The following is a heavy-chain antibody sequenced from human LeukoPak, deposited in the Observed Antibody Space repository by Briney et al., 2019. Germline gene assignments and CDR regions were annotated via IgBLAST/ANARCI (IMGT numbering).Heavy chain of an antibody. J-gene: IGHJ4*02. CDR1: GGSISSGGYY. D-gene: IGHD6-19*01. CDR3: ARRVPGAGIYY. CDR2: IYYSGST. V-gene: IGHV4-39*01. Sequence: PSETLSLTCTVSGGSISSGGYYWSWIRQHPGKGLEWIGYIYYSGSTYYNPSLKSRVTISVDTSKNQFSLELSSVTAADTAVYYCARRVPGAGIYYWGQGTLVTVSS.